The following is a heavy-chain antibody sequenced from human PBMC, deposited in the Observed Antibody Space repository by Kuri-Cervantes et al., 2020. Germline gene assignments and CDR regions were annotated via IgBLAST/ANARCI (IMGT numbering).Heavy chain of an antibody. V-gene: IGHV3-23*01. J-gene: IGHJ6*02. CDR3: ASPSVATITLPYYYYGMDV. Sequence: GGSLKISCAASGITFSSYAMSWVRQAPGKGLEWVSAISGSGGSTYYADSVKGRFTISRDNSKNTLYLQMNSLRAEDTAVYYWASPSVATITLPYYYYGMDVWGQGTTVTVSS. D-gene: IGHD5-12*01. CDR2: ISGSGGST. CDR1: GITFSSYA.